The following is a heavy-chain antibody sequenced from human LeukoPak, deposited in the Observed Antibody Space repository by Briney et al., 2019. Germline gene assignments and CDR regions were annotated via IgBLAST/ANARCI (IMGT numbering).Heavy chain of an antibody. D-gene: IGHD6-13*01. V-gene: IGHV4-34*01. Sequence: PSETLSLTCAVYGGSFSGYYWSWLRQPPGKGLEWIGEISHSGSTNYNPSLTSRVTISVDTSKNQCSLKLSSVTDADTAVYYCASAYSSSWYYYYMDVWGKGTTVTVSS. CDR1: GGSFSGYY. CDR2: ISHSGST. CDR3: ASAYSSSWYYYYMDV. J-gene: IGHJ6*03.